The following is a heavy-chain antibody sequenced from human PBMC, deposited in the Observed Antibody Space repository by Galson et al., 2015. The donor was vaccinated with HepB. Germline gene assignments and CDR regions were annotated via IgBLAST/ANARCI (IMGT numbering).Heavy chain of an antibody. CDR1: GFTFSSYG. V-gene: IGHV3-30*03. D-gene: IGHD3-3*01. CDR3: LFGVAPSYYGMDV. Sequence: SLRLSCAASGFTFSSYGMHWVRQAPGKGLEWVAVISYDGSNKYYADSVKGRFTISRDNSKNTLYLQMNSLRAEDTAVYYCLFGVAPSYYGMDVWGQGTTVTVSS. CDR2: ISYDGSNK. J-gene: IGHJ6*02.